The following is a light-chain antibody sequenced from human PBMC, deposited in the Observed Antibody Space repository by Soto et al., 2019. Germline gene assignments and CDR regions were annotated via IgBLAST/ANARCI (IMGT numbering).Light chain of an antibody. J-gene: IGKJ1*01. CDR1: QSVSSY. CDR3: QQRSNWPWT. Sequence: EIVLTQSPSTLSLSPGDRATLSCRASQSVSSYLAWYQQKPGQAPKLLIYDASNRATGIPARFSGSGSGTDFTLTISSLEPEDFAVYHCQQRSNWPWTFGQGTKVEIK. CDR2: DAS. V-gene: IGKV3-11*01.